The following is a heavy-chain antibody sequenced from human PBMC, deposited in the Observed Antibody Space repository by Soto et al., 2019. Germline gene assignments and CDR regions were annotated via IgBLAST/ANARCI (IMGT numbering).Heavy chain of an antibody. V-gene: IGHV4-31*02. CDR3: ARWVGATSFDY. CDR1: EGYIRSGGCC. CDR2: IYYSGST. Sequence: SETQSLTRTVSEGYIRSGGCCWSWIRQHPGKGLEWIGYIYYSGSTYYNPSLKSRVTISVDTSKNQFSLKLSSVTAADTAVYYCARWVGATSFDYWGQGTLVTVSS. D-gene: IGHD1-26*01. J-gene: IGHJ4*02.